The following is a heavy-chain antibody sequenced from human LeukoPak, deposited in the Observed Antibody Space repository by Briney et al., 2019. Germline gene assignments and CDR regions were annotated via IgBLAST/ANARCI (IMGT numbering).Heavy chain of an antibody. CDR3: ARDLSYYGSGSNNWFDP. CDR1: GFTFSSYA. CDR2: ISYDGSNK. D-gene: IGHD3-10*01. V-gene: IGHV3-30*01. J-gene: IGHJ5*02. Sequence: GGSLRLSCAASGFTFSSYAMHWVRQAPGKGLEWVAVISYDGSNKYYADSVEGRFTISRDNSKNTLYLQMNSLRAEDTAEYYCARDLSYYGSGSNNWFDPWGQGTLVTVSS.